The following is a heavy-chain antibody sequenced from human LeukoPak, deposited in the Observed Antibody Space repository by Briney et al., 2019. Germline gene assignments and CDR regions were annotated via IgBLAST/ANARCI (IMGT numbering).Heavy chain of an antibody. CDR3: ARERDGGATTDY. J-gene: IGHJ4*02. V-gene: IGHV3-30-3*01. CDR1: GFTFSSYA. D-gene: IGHD1-26*01. CDR2: ISYDGSNK. Sequence: PGGSLRLSCAASGFTFSSYAMSWVRQAPGKGLEWVAVISYDGSNKYYADSVKGRFTISRDNSKNTLYLQMNSLRAEDTAVYYCARERDGGATTDYWGQGTLVTVSS.